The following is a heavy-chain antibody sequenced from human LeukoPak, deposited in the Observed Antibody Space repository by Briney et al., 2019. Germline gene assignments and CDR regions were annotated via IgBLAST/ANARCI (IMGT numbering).Heavy chain of an antibody. CDR1: SGSFSGYY. CDR2: IYHSGST. Sequence: SETLSLTCAVYSGSFSGYYWGWIRQPPGKGLEWIGSIYHSGSTYYNPSLKSRVTISLDTSKNQFSLKLNSVTAADTAVYYCARSLRQLARLPTYWGQGTLVTVSS. J-gene: IGHJ4*02. V-gene: IGHV4-34*01. CDR3: ARSLRQLARLPTY. D-gene: IGHD6-6*01.